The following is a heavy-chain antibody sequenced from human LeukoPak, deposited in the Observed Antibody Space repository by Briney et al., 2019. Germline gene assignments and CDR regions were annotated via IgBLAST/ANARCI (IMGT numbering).Heavy chain of an antibody. CDR2: IYPGDSDT. CDR3: ARLPERWLQYYFDY. J-gene: IGHJ4*02. V-gene: IGHV5-51*01. Sequence: GESLKISCKGSGYSFSNYWIGWVRQMPGKGQEWMGIIYPGDSDTRYSPSFQGQVTISADKSISTAYLQWSSLKASDTAMCYCARLPERWLQYYFDYWGQGTLATVSS. CDR1: GYSFSNYW. D-gene: IGHD5-24*01.